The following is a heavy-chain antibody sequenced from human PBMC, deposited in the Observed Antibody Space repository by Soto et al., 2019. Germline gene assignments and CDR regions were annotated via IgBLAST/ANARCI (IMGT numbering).Heavy chain of an antibody. D-gene: IGHD3-22*01. Sequence: PSETLSLTCTVSGGSISSGGYYWSWIRQHPGKGLEWIGYIYYSGSTYYNPSLKSRVTISVDTSKNQFSLKLSSVTAADTAVYYCARGWDSSGSVDYWGQGTLVTVSS. CDR2: IYYSGST. J-gene: IGHJ4*02. CDR3: ARGWDSSGSVDY. V-gene: IGHV4-31*03. CDR1: GGSISSGGYY.